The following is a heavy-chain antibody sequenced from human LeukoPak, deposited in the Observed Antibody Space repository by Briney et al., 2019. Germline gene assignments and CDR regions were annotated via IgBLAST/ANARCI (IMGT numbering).Heavy chain of an antibody. Sequence: ASVKVSFKVSGYTFTYYYIHWVRQAPGQGLEWMGWINPNSGGTNYAQKFQGRVTMTRDTSINTAYMELNRLTSDDTALYYCAGYTNSWYLGGYWGQGTLVAVSS. V-gene: IGHV1-2*02. J-gene: IGHJ4*02. CDR2: INPNSGGT. CDR3: AGYTNSWYLGGY. D-gene: IGHD6-13*01. CDR1: GYTFTYYY.